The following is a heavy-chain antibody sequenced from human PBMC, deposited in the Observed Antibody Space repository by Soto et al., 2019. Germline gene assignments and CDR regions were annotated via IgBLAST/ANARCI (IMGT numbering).Heavy chain of an antibody. J-gene: IGHJ4*02. Sequence: PGGSLRLSCAASGFTSSNYWMHWVRQAPGKGLVWVSSISGSGDSTSYADSVKGRFTISRDSSKNTLYLQMNSLRADDTAVYYCAKDDRRRYSSSWPHFDYGGQGALVTVSS. CDR1: GFTSSNYW. CDR2: ISGSGDST. D-gene: IGHD6-13*01. V-gene: IGHV3-23*01. CDR3: AKDDRRRYSSSWPHFDY.